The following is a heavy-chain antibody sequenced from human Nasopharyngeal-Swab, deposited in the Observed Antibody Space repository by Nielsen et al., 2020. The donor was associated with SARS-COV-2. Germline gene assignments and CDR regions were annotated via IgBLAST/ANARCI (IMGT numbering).Heavy chain of an antibody. CDR1: GFTFSSYS. CDR3: ARDAGRMTGPAMDV. Sequence: GESLKISCAASGFTFSSYSMNWVRQAPGKGLEWVSSISSSSSYIYYADSVKGRFTISGDNAKNSLYLQMNSLRAEDTAVYYCARDAGRMTGPAMDVWGQGTTVTVSS. CDR2: ISSSSSYI. J-gene: IGHJ6*02. D-gene: IGHD2-15*01. V-gene: IGHV3-21*01.